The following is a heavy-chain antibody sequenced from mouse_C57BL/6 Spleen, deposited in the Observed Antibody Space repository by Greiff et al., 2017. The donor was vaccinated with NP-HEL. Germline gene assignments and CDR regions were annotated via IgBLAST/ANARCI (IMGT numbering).Heavy chain of an antibody. J-gene: IGHJ3*01. CDR1: GYSITSGYY. CDR3: ARDKGDGYPFAY. CDR2: ISYDGSN. D-gene: IGHD2-3*01. V-gene: IGHV3-6*01. Sequence: DVKLQESGPGLVKPSQSLSLTCSVTGYSITSGYYWNWIRQFPGNKLEWMGYISYDGSNNYNPSLKNRISITRDTSKNQFFLKLNSVTTEDTATYYCARDKGDGYPFAYWGQGTLVTVSA.